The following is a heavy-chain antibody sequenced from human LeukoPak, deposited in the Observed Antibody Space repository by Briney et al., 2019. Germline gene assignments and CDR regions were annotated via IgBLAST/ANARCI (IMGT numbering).Heavy chain of an antibody. CDR1: GYTFTGYY. CDR2: INPNSGGT. J-gene: IGHJ4*02. CDR3: AKSQYSFGSGATRPLFDY. D-gene: IGHD3-10*01. Sequence: ASVKVSCKASGYTFTGYYMHWVRQAPGQGLEWMGLINPNSGGTNYAQKFQGRVTMTRDTSINTAYMEMRGLTSDDTAVYYCAKSQYSFGSGATRPLFDYWGQGTLVTVSS. V-gene: IGHV1-2*02.